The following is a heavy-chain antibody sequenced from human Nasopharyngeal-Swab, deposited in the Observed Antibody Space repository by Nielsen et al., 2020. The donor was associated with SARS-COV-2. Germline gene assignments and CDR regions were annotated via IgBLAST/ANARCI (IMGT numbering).Heavy chain of an antibody. Sequence: GALKISCAASGFTFSSYWMHWVRQAPGKGLVWVSRINSDGSSTSYADSVKGRFTISRDNAKNTLYLQMNSLRAEDTAVYYCARDLRFFTPSNYYYYGMDVWGQGTTVTVSS. D-gene: IGHD3-3*01. CDR1: GFTFSSYW. CDR3: ARDLRFFTPSNYYYYGMDV. CDR2: INSDGSST. V-gene: IGHV3-74*01. J-gene: IGHJ6*02.